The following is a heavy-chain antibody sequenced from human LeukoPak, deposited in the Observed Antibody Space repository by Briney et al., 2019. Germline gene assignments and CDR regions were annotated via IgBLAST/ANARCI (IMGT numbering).Heavy chain of an antibody. Sequence: LSQTLSLTCAISGDSVSSNGAAWNWIRQSPSRGLEWLGRTCCRSRWYNDHAVSVNSRITINPDTSKNQFSLKLSSVTTADTAVYYCARVPQYLMVRGKRNDAFDIWGQGTVVTVSS. D-gene: IGHD3-10*01. J-gene: IGHJ3*02. CDR3: ARVPQYLMVRGKRNDAFDI. CDR2: TCCRSRWYN. V-gene: IGHV6-1*01. CDR1: GDSVSSNGAA.